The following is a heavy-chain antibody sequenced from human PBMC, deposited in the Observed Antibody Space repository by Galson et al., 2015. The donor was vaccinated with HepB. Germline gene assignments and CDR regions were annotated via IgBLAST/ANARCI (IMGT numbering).Heavy chain of an antibody. J-gene: IGHJ5*02. V-gene: IGHV1-18*01. CDR3: ARLCCVSPQRYQLLYNWFDP. D-gene: IGHD2-2*01. CDR2: INAYNGNT. CDR1: GYTFSNYG. Sequence: SVKVSCKASGYTFSNYGLSWVRQAPGQGLEWMGWINAYNGNTNYAKNFQGRVTMTTDTSTSTVYMELRSLRSDDTAVYYRARLCCVSPQRYQLLYNWFDPWGQGTLVTVSS.